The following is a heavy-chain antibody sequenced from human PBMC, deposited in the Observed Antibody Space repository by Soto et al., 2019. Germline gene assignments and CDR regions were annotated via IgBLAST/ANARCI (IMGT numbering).Heavy chain of an antibody. D-gene: IGHD2-15*01. CDR1: GGSISSSSYY. CDR2: IYYSGST. Sequence: PSETLSLTCTVSGGSISSSSYYWGWIRQPPGKGLEWIGSIYYSGSTYYNPSLKSRVTISVDTSKNQFSLKLSSVTAADTAVYYCARLIRIHDCSGGSCYTYFDYWGQGTLVTVSS. CDR3: ARLIRIHDCSGGSCYTYFDY. J-gene: IGHJ4*02. V-gene: IGHV4-39*01.